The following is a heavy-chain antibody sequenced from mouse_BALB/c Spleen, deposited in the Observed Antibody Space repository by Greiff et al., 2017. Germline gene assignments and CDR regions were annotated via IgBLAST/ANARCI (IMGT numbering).Heavy chain of an antibody. Sequence: DVKLVESGGGLVQPGGSRKLSCAASGFTFSSFGMHWVRQAPEKGLEWVAYISSGSSTTYYADTVKGRFTISRDNPKNTLFLQMTSLRSEDTAMYYCARSISTVVATPFDYWGQGTTLTVSS. CDR3: ARSISTVVATPFDY. D-gene: IGHD1-1*01. J-gene: IGHJ2*01. V-gene: IGHV5-17*02. CDR1: GFTFSSFG. CDR2: ISSGSSTT.